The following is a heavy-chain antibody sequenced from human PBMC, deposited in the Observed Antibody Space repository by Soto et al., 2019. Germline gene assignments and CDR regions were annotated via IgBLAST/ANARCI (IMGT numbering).Heavy chain of an antibody. V-gene: IGHV3-48*04. J-gene: IGHJ1*01. D-gene: IGHD6-13*01. CDR2: ISGNNANI. CDR3: VKDESINWYSGHFRH. Sequence: PGGSLRLSCVASGFTFSAYSMNWVRQAPGKGPEWLSYISGNNANIYYADSVKGRFAISRDNAKNSLHLQMNSLSAEDTAFYYCVKDESINWYSGHFRHWGQGTLVTVSS. CDR1: GFTFSAYS.